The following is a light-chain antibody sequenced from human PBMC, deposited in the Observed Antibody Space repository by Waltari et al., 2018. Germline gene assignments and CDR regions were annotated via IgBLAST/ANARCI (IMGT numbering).Light chain of an antibody. J-gene: IGKJ1*01. Sequence: DIQMTQSPSTLSASVGDRVTITCRASQSISTWLAWYQQEPGKAPKLLISQASSLESGVSSSFSGSESGTEFTLNISSLQPDDFATYYCQQYYSYPWTFGQGTKVDIK. CDR2: QAS. V-gene: IGKV1-5*03. CDR3: QQYYSYPWT. CDR1: QSISTW.